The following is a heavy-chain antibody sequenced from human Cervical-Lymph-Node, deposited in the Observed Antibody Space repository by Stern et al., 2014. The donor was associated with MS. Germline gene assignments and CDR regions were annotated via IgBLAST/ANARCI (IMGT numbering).Heavy chain of an antibody. CDR2: IYWDDDK. CDR1: GFSLSTSGVG. Sequence: QVTLKESGPTLVKPTQTLTLTCTFSGFSLSTSGVGVGWIRQPPGKALEWLALIYWDDDKRYSPSLKSRLTITKDTSKNQVVLTMTNMDPVDTATYYCAHALRFGEFFPEGFDYWGQGTLVTVSS. CDR3: AHALRFGEFFPEGFDY. V-gene: IGHV2-5*02. J-gene: IGHJ4*02. D-gene: IGHD3-10*01.